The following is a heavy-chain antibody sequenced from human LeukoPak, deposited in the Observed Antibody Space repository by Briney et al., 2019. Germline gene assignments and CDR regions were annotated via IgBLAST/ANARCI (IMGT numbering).Heavy chain of an antibody. CDR2: ISSSSSYI. J-gene: IGHJ5*02. CDR3: AIDSPRGYCSGGSCYAWFDP. Sequence: PGRSLRLSCAASGFTFSSYSMNWVRQAPGKGLEWVSSISSSSSYIYYADSVKGRLTISRDNAKNSLYLQMNSLRAEDTAVYYYAIDSPRGYCSGGSCYAWFDPWGQGTLVTVSS. D-gene: IGHD2-15*01. V-gene: IGHV3-21*01. CDR1: GFTFSSYS.